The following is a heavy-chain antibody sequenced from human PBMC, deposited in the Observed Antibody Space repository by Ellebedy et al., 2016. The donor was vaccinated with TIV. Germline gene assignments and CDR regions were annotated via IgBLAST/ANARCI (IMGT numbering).Heavy chain of an antibody. V-gene: IGHV4-34*01. J-gene: IGHJ1*01. CDR1: GGSFSGYY. Sequence: SETLSLTXAVYGGSFSGYYWTWIRQPPGKGLEWIGEINHSGSTNYNPSLKSRVTISVDTSKNQFSLKLSSVTAADTAVYYCASDYSNGSEYFQHWGQGTLVTVSS. CDR2: INHSGST. D-gene: IGHD4-11*01. CDR3: ASDYSNGSEYFQH.